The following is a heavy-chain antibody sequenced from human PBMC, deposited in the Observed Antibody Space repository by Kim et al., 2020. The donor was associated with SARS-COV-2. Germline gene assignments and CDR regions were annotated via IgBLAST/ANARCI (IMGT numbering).Heavy chain of an antibody. D-gene: IGHD6-13*01. CDR2: INAGNGNT. J-gene: IGHJ6*02. CDR3: ARALGSRLNYYYYYGMDV. Sequence: ASVKVSCKASGYTFTSYAMHWVRQAPGQRLEWMGWINAGNGNTKYSQKFQGRVTITRDTSASTAYMELSSLRSEDTAVYYCARALGSRLNYYYYYGMDVWGQGTTVTVSS. V-gene: IGHV1-3*01. CDR1: GYTFTSYA.